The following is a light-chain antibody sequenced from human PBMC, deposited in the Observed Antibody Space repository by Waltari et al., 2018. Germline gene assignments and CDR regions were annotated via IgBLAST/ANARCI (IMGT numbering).Light chain of an antibody. V-gene: IGKV1-33*01. CDR1: QDISNY. J-gene: IGKJ2*02. CDR3: QQYDNLPRWT. Sequence: DIQMTQSPSSLSASVGDRVTITCQASQDISNYLNWYQQKPGKAPKLLIYDASNLETGVPSRFSGSGSGTDFTLTISSLQPEDIATYYCQQYDNLPRWTFGQGTKLEIK. CDR2: DAS.